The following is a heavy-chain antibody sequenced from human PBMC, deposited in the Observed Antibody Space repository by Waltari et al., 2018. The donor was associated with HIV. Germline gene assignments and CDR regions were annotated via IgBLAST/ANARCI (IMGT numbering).Heavy chain of an antibody. Sequence: EVQLVESGGGLIQPGGSLRLSCAASGFTVSSNYINWVRQAPGKGLEWVSASYSGGSTYYAYSVKGRFTISRDNSRNTLYLQMNSLTTDDSGFYWCARGGWGPTGWKQEAIDHWGHGTLVSVSS. CDR1: GFTVSSNY. CDR2: SYSGGST. D-gene: IGHD2-15*01. CDR3: ARGGWGPTGWKQEAIDH. J-gene: IGHJ4*01. V-gene: IGHV3-66*03.